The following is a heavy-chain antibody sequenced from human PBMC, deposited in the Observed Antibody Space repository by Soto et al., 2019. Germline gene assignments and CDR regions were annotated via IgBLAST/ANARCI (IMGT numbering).Heavy chain of an antibody. V-gene: IGHV3-9*01. CDR2: ISWNSGSI. Sequence: EVQLVESGGGLVQPGRSLRLSCAASGFTFDDYAMHWVRQAPGKGLEWVSGISWNSGSIGYADSVKGRFTISRDNAKNSLYLKMNSLRAEDTALYYCAIGMFRGVIITGHYYGMDVWGQGTTVTVSS. J-gene: IGHJ6*02. CDR3: AIGMFRGVIITGHYYGMDV. CDR1: GFTFDDYA. D-gene: IGHD3-10*01.